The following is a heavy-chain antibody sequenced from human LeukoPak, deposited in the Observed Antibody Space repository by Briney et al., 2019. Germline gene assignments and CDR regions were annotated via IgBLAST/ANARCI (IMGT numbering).Heavy chain of an antibody. CDR2: ISAYNGNT. CDR1: GYTFTSYG. D-gene: IGHD3-10*01. Sequence: ASVKVSCKASGYTFTSYGISWVRQAPGQGLEWMGWISAYNGNTNYAQKLQGRVTMTIDTSTSTAYMELRSLRSDDTAVYYCASMVRGNYFDYWGQGTLVTVSS. V-gene: IGHV1-18*01. J-gene: IGHJ4*02. CDR3: ASMVRGNYFDY.